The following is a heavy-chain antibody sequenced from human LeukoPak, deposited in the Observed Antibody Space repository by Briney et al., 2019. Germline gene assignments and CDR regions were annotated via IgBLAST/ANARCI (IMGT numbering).Heavy chain of an antibody. D-gene: IGHD5-24*01. CDR2: ISISSNYI. J-gene: IGHJ4*02. CDR3: AKDRDGYNSYYFDY. V-gene: IGHV3-21*04. Sequence: GGSLRLSCAASGFTFSRYSMNWVRQAPGKGLEWVSSISISSNYIYYADSVKGRFTISRDNSKNTLYLQMNSLRAEDTAVYYCAKDRDGYNSYYFDYWGQGTLVTVSS. CDR1: GFTFSRYS.